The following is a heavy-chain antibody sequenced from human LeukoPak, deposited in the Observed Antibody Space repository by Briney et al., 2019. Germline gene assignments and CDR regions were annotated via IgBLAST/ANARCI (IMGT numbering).Heavy chain of an antibody. D-gene: IGHD2-2*01. Sequence: PSETLSLTCAVYGGSFSGYYWSWIRQPPGKGLEWIGEINHSGSTNYNPSLKSRVTISVDTSKNQFSLKLSSVTAADTAVYYCARGGNIVVVPAAIPFDYWGQGTLVTVSS. CDR3: ARGGNIVVVPAAIPFDY. J-gene: IGHJ4*02. V-gene: IGHV4-34*01. CDR2: INHSGST. CDR1: GGSFSGYY.